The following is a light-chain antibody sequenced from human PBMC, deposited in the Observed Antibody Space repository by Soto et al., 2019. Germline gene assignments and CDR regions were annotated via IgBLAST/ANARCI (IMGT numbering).Light chain of an antibody. Sequence: SYELTQPPSVSVAPGQTARITCGGDNIGSKSVHWYQQKPGQAPVLVVYDDTDRPSGIPARFSGSNSGNTATLTISRVEAGDEADYYCQVWDSSSDHPGVFGGGTKVTVL. CDR2: DDT. V-gene: IGLV3-21*02. CDR3: QVWDSSSDHPGV. J-gene: IGLJ2*01. CDR1: NIGSKS.